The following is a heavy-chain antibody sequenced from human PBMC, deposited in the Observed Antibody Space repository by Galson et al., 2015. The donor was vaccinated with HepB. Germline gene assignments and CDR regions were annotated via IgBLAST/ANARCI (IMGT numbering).Heavy chain of an antibody. CDR1: GYTFTDYY. J-gene: IGHJ3*02. CDR2: VDPEDGET. D-gene: IGHD4-23*01. V-gene: IGHV1-69-2*01. Sequence: VKVSCKVSGYTFTDYYMHWVQQAPGKGLEWMGLVDPEDGETIYAEKFQGGVTITADTSTDTAYMELSSLRSEDTAVYYCATAGTAMVLYGGNSRNPFDIWGQGTMVTVSS. CDR3: ATAGTAMVLYGGNSRNPFDI.